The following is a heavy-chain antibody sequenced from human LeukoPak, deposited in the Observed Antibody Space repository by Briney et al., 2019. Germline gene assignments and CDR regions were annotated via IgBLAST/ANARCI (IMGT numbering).Heavy chain of an antibody. V-gene: IGHV3-30-3*01. D-gene: IGHD6-19*01. CDR2: ISYEGSKQ. Sequence: PGGSLRLSCAASGCTFSTYTMHWVRQAPGKGLEWVALISYEGSKQNYADSVKGRFTISRDNSQNTLYLEMNSLRTEDTAVYYCARAPYTSGWYFAFDYWGQGTLVTVSS. J-gene: IGHJ4*02. CDR3: ARAPYTSGWYFAFDY. CDR1: GCTFSTYT.